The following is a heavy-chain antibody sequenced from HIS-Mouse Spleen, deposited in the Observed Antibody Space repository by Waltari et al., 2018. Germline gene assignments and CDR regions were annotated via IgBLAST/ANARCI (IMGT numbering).Heavy chain of an antibody. CDR3: AREIPYSSSWYDWYFDL. D-gene: IGHD6-13*01. CDR2: IYYSGSN. Sequence: QRQLQESGPGLVKPSETLSITCTVSGGSISSSSSYWGWIRQPPGKGLEWIGSIYYSGSNYYNPSLKSRVTISVDTSKNQFSLKLSSVTAADTAVYYCAREIPYSSSWYDWYFDLWGRGTLVTVSS. CDR1: GGSISSSSSY. V-gene: IGHV4-39*07. J-gene: IGHJ2*01.